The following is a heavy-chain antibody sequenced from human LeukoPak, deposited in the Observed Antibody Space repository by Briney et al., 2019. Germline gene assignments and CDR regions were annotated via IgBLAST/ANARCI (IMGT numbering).Heavy chain of an antibody. D-gene: IGHD3-22*01. CDR2: ISYSGST. V-gene: IGHV4-59*01. CDR3: ARGDNCYESSAWFDY. Sequence: SETLSLTCTVSGGSISGYYWSWIRQPPGKGLEWIGYISYSGSTNYNPSLTTRVTISLDTSKSQFSLKLSSVTAADTAVYYCARGDNCYESSAWFDYWGQGTLVTVSS. J-gene: IGHJ4*02. CDR1: GGSISGYY.